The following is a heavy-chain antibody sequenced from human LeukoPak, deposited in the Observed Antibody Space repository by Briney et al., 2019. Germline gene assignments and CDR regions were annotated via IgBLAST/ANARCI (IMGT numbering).Heavy chain of an antibody. D-gene: IGHD3-22*01. CDR1: GFTFSSYG. V-gene: IGHV3-30*03. CDR2: ISYDGSNK. J-gene: IGHJ4*02. Sequence: GGSLRLSCAASGFTFSSYGMHWVRQAPGKGMEWVAVISYDGSNKYYADSVKGRFTISRDNSKNTLYLQMNSLRAEDTAVYYCLTYYYDSNGYWIFDYWGQGTLVTVSS. CDR3: LTYYYDSNGYWIFDY.